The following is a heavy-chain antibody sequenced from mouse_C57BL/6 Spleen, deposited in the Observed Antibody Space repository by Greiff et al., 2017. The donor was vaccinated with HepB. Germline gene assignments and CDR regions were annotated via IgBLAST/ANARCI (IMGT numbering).Heavy chain of an antibody. CDR2: ISSGGSYT. CDR1: GFTFSSYG. CDR3: ARREDYGSLYWYFDV. D-gene: IGHD1-1*01. J-gene: IGHJ1*03. Sequence: EVQRVESGGDLVKPGGSLKLSCAASGFTFSSYGMSWVRQTPDKRLEWVATISSGGSYTYYPDSVKGRFTISRDNAKNTLYLQMSSLKSEDTAMYYCARREDYGSLYWYFDVWGTGTTVTVSS. V-gene: IGHV5-6*01.